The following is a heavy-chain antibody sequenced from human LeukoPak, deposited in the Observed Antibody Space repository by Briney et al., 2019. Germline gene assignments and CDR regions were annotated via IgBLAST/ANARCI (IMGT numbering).Heavy chain of an antibody. CDR3: AKNDILTGYYPTFDY. D-gene: IGHD3-9*01. Sequence: GGSLRLSCVASGFTFDSYPMAWVRQAAGKGLEWLSSINGRGDRTYYAESVKGRFTISRDNSKNTLYLQMNSLRAEDTAVYYCAKNDILTGYYPTFDYWGQGTLVTVSS. CDR2: INGRGDRT. CDR1: GFTFDSYP. V-gene: IGHV3-23*01. J-gene: IGHJ4*02.